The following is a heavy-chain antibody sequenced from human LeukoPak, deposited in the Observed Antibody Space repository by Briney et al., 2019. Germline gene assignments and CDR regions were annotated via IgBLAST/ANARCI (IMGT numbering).Heavy chain of an antibody. J-gene: IGHJ4*02. V-gene: IGHV4-34*01. CDR3: ARGHHYYDSS. CDR1: GGPFSGYY. CDR2: INHSGST. D-gene: IGHD3-22*01. Sequence: PSETLSLTCAVYGGPFSGYYWSWIRQPPGKGLEWIGEINHSGSTNYNPSLKSRVTISVDTSKNQFSLKLSSVTAADTAVYYCARGHHYYDSSWGQGTLVTVSS.